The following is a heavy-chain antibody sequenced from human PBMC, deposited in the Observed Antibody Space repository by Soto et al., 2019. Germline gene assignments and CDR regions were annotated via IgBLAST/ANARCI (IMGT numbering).Heavy chain of an antibody. Sequence: KPSETLSLTCAVYGGSFSGYYWSWIRQPPGKGLEWIGEINHSGSTNYNPSLKSRVTISVDTSKNQFSLKLSSVTAADTAVYYCARGKSYDYVWGSYRYSSPSFDFWGQGTLVTVSS. CDR3: ARGKSYDYVWGSYRYSSPSFDF. J-gene: IGHJ4*02. V-gene: IGHV4-34*01. CDR1: GGSFSGYY. CDR2: INHSGST. D-gene: IGHD3-16*02.